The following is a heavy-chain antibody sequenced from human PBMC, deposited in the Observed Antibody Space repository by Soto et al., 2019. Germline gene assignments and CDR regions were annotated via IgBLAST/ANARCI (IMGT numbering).Heavy chain of an antibody. CDR3: AKVIVGATFNAFEI. CDR2: VSGSGGST. V-gene: IGHV3-23*01. J-gene: IGHJ3*02. CDR1: GFTFRNYA. D-gene: IGHD1-26*01. Sequence: EVQLLESGGGLGQSGGSLRLSCAGSGFTFRNYAMNWVRQAPGKGLEWVSTVSGSGGSTYYADSVKGRFSISRDNSKNTLSLQLNSLRVEDTAVYYCAKVIVGATFNAFEIWAQGTMVSLSS.